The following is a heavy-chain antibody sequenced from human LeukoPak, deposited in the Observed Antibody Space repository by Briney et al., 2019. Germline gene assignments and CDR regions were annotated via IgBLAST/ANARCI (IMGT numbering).Heavy chain of an antibody. CDR3: VRGTGY. J-gene: IGHJ4*02. Sequence: GGSLRLSCSVSGFTFSAYVMHWVRQAPGKGLEYVSAISSNGDNTYYADSVKGRFTISRDDSKNTLYLQMSSLRADDTAVYYCVRGTGYWGQGTLVTVSS. CDR1: GFTFSAYV. V-gene: IGHV3-64D*06. CDR2: ISSNGDNT.